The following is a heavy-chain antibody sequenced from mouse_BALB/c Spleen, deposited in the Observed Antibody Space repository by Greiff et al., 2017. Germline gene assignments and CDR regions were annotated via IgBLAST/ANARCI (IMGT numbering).Heavy chain of an antibody. CDR3: ARGGRKDY. Sequence: QVQLKESGAELVRPGSSVKISCKASGYAFSSYWMNWVKQRPGQGLEWIGQIYPGDGDTNYNGKFKGKATLTADKSSSTAYMQLSSLTSEDSAVYFCARGGRKDYWGQGTTLTVSS. CDR2: IYPGDGDT. CDR1: GYAFSSYW. J-gene: IGHJ2*01. D-gene: IGHD3-3*01. V-gene: IGHV1-80*01.